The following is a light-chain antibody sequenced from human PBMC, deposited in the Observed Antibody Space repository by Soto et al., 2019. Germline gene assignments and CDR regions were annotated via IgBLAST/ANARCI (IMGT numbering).Light chain of an antibody. CDR1: SSDVGGYHS. CDR3: SSYAGSDNYV. J-gene: IGLJ1*01. V-gene: IGLV2-8*01. Sequence: QSALTQPPSASGSPGQSVTISCTGASSDVGGYHSVSWYQHLPGKAPKLMIYEVSKRPSGVPDRFSGSKSANTASLTVSRLQAEDEADYYCSSYAGSDNYVFGTGTKVTVL. CDR2: EVS.